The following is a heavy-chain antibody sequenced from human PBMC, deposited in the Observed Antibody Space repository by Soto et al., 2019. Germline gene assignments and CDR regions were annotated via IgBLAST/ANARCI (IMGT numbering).Heavy chain of an antibody. Sequence: VASVKVSCKASGYTFTDYGISWVRQAPGQGLGWLGWISVRTGNTNSAQIVQGRVTLTTDTSANTAYMELTSLRSDDTAIYYCARDRFQYDSSGQGDYWGQGTLVTVSS. CDR1: GYTFTDYG. D-gene: IGHD3-22*01. J-gene: IGHJ4*02. V-gene: IGHV1-18*04. CDR2: ISVRTGNT. CDR3: ARDRFQYDSSGQGDY.